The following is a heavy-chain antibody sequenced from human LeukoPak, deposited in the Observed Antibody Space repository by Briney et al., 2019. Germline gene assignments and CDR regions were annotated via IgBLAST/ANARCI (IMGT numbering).Heavy chain of an antibody. V-gene: IGHV3-23*01. CDR1: GFTFSSFA. J-gene: IGHJ5*02. Sequence: GGSLRLSCAASGFTFSSFAMSWVRQAPGKGLEWVSGISGSGGRTYYADSVKGRFTISRDNSKNTLYLQMNSLRAEDTAIYYCAKDRFEEYRLLWGENWFDPWGQGTLVTVSS. CDR2: ISGSGGRT. CDR3: AKDRFEEYRLLWGENWFDP. D-gene: IGHD2-2*01.